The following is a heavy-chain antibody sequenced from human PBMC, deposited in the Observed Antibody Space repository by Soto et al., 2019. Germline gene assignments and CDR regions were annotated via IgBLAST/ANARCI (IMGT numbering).Heavy chain of an antibody. D-gene: IGHD6-19*01. J-gene: IGHJ4*02. V-gene: IGHV3-33*01. Sequence: GGSLRLSCAASGFTFSSYGMHWVRQAPGKGLEWVAVIWYDGSNKYYADSVKGRFTISRDNSKNTLYLQMNSLRAEDTAVYYCARDAAVAGVFDYWGQGTLVTVSS. CDR3: ARDAAVAGVFDY. CDR2: IWYDGSNK. CDR1: GFTFSSYG.